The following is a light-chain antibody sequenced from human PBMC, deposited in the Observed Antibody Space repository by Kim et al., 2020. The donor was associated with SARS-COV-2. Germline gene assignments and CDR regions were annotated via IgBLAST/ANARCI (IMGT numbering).Light chain of an antibody. Sequence: IRMTQSPSSLPASPGDRITITCRASQDIRSYLAWYQQKPGKAPNLLIYAASTLRSGVPSRFSGSRSGTDFTLTISWLQSEDFATYYCQQYSSYPITFGQGTRLEI. CDR2: AAS. CDR3: QQYSSYPIT. J-gene: IGKJ5*01. V-gene: IGKV1-8*01. CDR1: QDIRSY.